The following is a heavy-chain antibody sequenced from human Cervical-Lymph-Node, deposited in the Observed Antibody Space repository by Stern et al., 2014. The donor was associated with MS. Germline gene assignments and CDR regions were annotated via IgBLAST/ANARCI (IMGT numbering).Heavy chain of an antibody. CDR1: GFSLSTSGVG. CDR3: ARGDWGSYFDY. Sequence: QVTLRESGPTLVKPTQTLTLTCTFSGFSLSTSGVGVGWIRQPPGKALEWLGLLYWDDDKRYSPSLKSRLTITKDTSKNQVVLTMTNMDPVDTATYYCARGDWGSYFDYWGQGTLVTVSS. J-gene: IGHJ4*02. V-gene: IGHV2-5*02. D-gene: IGHD3/OR15-3a*01. CDR2: LYWDDDK.